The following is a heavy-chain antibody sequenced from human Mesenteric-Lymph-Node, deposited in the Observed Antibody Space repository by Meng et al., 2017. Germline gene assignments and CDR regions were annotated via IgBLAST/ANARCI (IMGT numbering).Heavy chain of an antibody. V-gene: IGHV1-18*01. CDR2: ISAYNGNT. CDR1: GYTFTSYG. J-gene: IGHJ6*02. CDR3: ARAAAITEFYGMDV. Sequence: ASVKVSCKASGYTFTSYGISWVRQAPGQGLEWMGWISAYNGNTNYAQKLQGRVAMTTDTSTSTAYMELRSLRSDDTAVYYCARAAAITEFYGMDVWGQGTTVTVSS. D-gene: IGHD6-13*01.